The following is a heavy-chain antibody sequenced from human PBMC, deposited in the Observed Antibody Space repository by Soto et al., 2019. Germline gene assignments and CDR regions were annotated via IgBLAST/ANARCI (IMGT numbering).Heavy chain of an antibody. CDR2: TYYSGST. Sequence: PSETLSLTCTVSGGSISSGGYYWSWIRQHPGKGLEWIGYTYYSGSTNYNPSLKSRVTISVETSKNQFSLKLSSVTAADTDVYYCASALQYDFWSGYYSYWGQGTLGTVSS. D-gene: IGHD3-3*01. CDR1: GGSISSGGYY. V-gene: IGHV4-31*03. J-gene: IGHJ4*02. CDR3: ASALQYDFWSGYYSY.